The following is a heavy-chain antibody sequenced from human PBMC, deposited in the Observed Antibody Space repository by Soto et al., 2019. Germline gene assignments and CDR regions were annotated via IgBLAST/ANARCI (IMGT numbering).Heavy chain of an antibody. J-gene: IGHJ3*02. CDR1: VFTFSSYA. D-gene: IGHD5-18*01. Sequence: PGWSLRLSCASSVFTFSSYAMSWVRQAPGKGLEWVSAISGSGGSTYYADSVKGRFTISRDNSKNTLYLQMNSLRAEDTAVYYCAKSAPYSYDAFDIWGQGTMVTVSS. CDR2: ISGSGGST. V-gene: IGHV3-23*01. CDR3: AKSAPYSYDAFDI.